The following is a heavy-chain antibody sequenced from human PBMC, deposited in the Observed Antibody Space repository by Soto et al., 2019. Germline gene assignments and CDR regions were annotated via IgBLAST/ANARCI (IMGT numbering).Heavy chain of an antibody. V-gene: IGHV1-18*01. J-gene: IGHJ6*02. D-gene: IGHD2-21*01. CDR2: ISAYNGNT. CDR1: GYTFTSYH. Sequence: ASVKVSCKASGYTFTSYHITWVRQAPGQGLEWMGWISAYNGNTNYAQKPQGRVTMTTDTSTSTAYMELRSLRSEDTAMYYCASCAYYYYGMDVWGQGTTVTVSS. CDR3: ASCAYYYYGMDV.